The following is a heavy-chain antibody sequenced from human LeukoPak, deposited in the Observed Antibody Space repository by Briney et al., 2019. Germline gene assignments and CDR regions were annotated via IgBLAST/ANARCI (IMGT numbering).Heavy chain of an antibody. D-gene: IGHD4-17*01. CDR2: IKQDGSEK. Sequence: PGGSLRLSCAASGFTFSSYWMSWVRQAPGKGLEWVANIKQDGSEKYYVDSVKGRFTISRDNAKNSLYLQMNSLRAEDTAVYYCARDSGTVTYYHGMDVWGQGTTVTVSS. CDR1: GFTFSSYW. CDR3: ARDSGTVTYYHGMDV. V-gene: IGHV3-7*01. J-gene: IGHJ6*02.